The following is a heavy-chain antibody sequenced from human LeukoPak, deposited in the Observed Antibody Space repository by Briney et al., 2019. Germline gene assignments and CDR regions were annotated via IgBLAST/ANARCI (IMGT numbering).Heavy chain of an antibody. CDR1: GGSFSGYY. J-gene: IGHJ4*02. CDR2: INHSGST. D-gene: IGHD6-13*01. Sequence: PETLSLTCAVYGGSFSGYYWSWIRQPPGKGLEWIGEINHSGSTNYNPSLKSRVTIPVDTSKNQFSLKLSSVTAADTAVYYCARGPTREAAGSYWGQGTLVTVSS. CDR3: ARGPTREAAGSY. V-gene: IGHV4-34*01.